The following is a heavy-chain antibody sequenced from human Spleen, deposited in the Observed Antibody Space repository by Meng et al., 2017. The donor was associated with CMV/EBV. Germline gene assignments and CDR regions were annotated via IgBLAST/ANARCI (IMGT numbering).Heavy chain of an antibody. Sequence: ASVKVSCKGSGYTFTGFYLHWVRQAPGQGLEWMGWINPNSGATNYGQKFRARVTMTRDTSNTTAHMEVSGLRSDDTAVYYCARVRTSRYNDYYYAMDVWGQGTTVTVSS. CDR1: GYTFTGFY. CDR2: INPNSGAT. CDR3: ARVRTSRYNDYYYAMDV. D-gene: IGHD2-2*02. V-gene: IGHV1-2*02. J-gene: IGHJ6*02.